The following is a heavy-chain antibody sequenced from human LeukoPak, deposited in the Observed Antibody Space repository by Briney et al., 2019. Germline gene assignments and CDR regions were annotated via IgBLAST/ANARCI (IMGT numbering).Heavy chain of an antibody. CDR2: IKQDGTEK. D-gene: IGHD3-10*01. CDR1: GFTFSSYW. V-gene: IGHV3-7*01. J-gene: IGHJ4*02. Sequence: HSGGSLRLSCAASGFTFSSYWMSWVRQAPGKGLEWVANIKQDGTEKYYVESVKGRFTISRDTAKNSLYLQMNSLRAEDTAVYYCARDLLVRGVDNPVMGYWGQGTLVTVSS. CDR3: ARDLLVRGVDNPVMGY.